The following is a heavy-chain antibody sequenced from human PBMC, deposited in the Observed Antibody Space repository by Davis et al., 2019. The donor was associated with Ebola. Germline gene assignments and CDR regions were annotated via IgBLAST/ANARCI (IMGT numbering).Heavy chain of an antibody. CDR2: ISSDGSNK. Sequence: GESLKISCAASGFTFSSYGMHWVRQAPGKGLEWVAVISSDGSNKYYADSVKGRFTISRDNSKNTLYLQMNSLRAEDTAVYYCAKSLGYRYGGEDWGQGTLVTVSS. CDR3: AKSLGYRYGGED. J-gene: IGHJ4*02. CDR1: GFTFSSYG. V-gene: IGHV3-30*18. D-gene: IGHD4-23*01.